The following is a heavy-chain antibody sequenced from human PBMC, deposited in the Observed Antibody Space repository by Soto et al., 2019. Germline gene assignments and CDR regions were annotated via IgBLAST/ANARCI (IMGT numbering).Heavy chain of an antibody. CDR3: ARHVGHKHRENSYGMDV. Sequence: GESLKISCKGSGYSFTSYWIGWVRQMPGKGLEWMGIIYPGDSDTRYSPSFQGQVTISADKSISTAYLQWSSLKASDTAMYYCARHVGHKHRENSYGMDVWGQGTTVTVSS. CDR2: IYPGDSDT. V-gene: IGHV5-51*01. J-gene: IGHJ6*02. D-gene: IGHD2-21*01. CDR1: GYSFTSYW.